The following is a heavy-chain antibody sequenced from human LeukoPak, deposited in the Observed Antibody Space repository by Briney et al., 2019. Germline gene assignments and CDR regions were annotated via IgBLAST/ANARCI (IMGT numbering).Heavy chain of an antibody. D-gene: IGHD2/OR15-2a*01. CDR2: IYYSGST. CDR3: AGHHPRNTVDF. Sequence: SETLSLTCTVSGGSISSGGYYWSWIRQHPGKGLEWIGYIYYSGSTYYNPSLKSRVTISLDTSKNQFSLKLSSVTAADTAVYYCAGHHPRNTVDFWGQGTLVTVSS. CDR1: GGSISSGGYY. J-gene: IGHJ4*02. V-gene: IGHV4-31*03.